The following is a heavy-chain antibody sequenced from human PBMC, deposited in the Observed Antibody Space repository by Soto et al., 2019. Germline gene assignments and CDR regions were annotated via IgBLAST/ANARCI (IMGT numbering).Heavy chain of an antibody. D-gene: IGHD3-10*01. V-gene: IGHV1-69*06. CDR3: AREVAWGGSGSYPGTSYGMDV. CDR1: GGTFSSYA. CDR2: IIPIFGTA. Sequence: SVKVSCKASGGTFSSYAISWVRQAPGQGLEWMGGIIPIFGTANYAQKFQGRVTITADKSTSTAYMELSSLRSEDTAVYYRAREVAWGGSGSYPGTSYGMDVWGQGTTVTVSS. J-gene: IGHJ6*02.